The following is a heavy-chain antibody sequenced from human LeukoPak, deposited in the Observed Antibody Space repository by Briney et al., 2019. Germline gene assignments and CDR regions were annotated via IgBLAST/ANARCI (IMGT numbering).Heavy chain of an antibody. Sequence: GESLKISCKGSGYSFTSYWIGWVRQMPGKGLEWMGIIYPGDSDTRYSPSFQGQVTISADKSISTAYLQWSSLKASDTAMYYCASTTSSSWWERYFDYWGQGTLVTVSS. J-gene: IGHJ4*02. CDR3: ASTTSSSWWERYFDY. CDR2: IYPGDSDT. V-gene: IGHV5-51*01. D-gene: IGHD6-13*01. CDR1: GYSFTSYW.